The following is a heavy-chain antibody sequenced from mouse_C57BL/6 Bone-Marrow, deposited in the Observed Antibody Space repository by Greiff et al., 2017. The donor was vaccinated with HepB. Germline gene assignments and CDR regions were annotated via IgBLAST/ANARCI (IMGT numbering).Heavy chain of an antibody. D-gene: IGHD1-1*01. J-gene: IGHJ3*01. CDR2: INPNNGGT. Sequence: VQLQQSGPELVKPGASVKISCKASGYTFTDYYMNWVKQSHGKSLEWIGDINPNNGGTSYNQKFKGKATLTVDKSSSTAYMELRSLTSEDSAVYYCASPYCYGSRSWFAYWGQGTLVTVSA. V-gene: IGHV1-26*01. CDR3: ASPYCYGSRSWFAY. CDR1: GYTFTDYY.